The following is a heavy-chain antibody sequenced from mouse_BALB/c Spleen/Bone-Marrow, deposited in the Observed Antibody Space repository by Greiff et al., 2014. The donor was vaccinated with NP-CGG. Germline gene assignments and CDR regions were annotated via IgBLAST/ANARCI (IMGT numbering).Heavy chain of an antibody. V-gene: IGHV14-3*02. J-gene: IGHJ3*01. CDR1: GFNIKDNY. CDR2: IDPANGIT. CDR3: ARSGDGPFAY. D-gene: IGHD2-3*01. Sequence: VQLQQSGAELVKPGASVKLSCTASGFNIKDNYIHWVKQRPEQGLEWIGRIDPANGITKYGPKFQGKTTITTDTSSNTAYLQLSSLTSEDTAVYYCARSGDGPFAYWGQGTLVTASA.